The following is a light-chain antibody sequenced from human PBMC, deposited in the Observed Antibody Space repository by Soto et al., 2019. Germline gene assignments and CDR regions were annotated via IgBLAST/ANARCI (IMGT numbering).Light chain of an antibody. CDR1: QSLLHITGETF. Sequence: DVVMTQPPLSLSVAPGHPASISCKSSQSLLHITGETFLFWYLQKPGQSPQLLIYEVSTRVSGVPDRFSGSGSGTDFTLEISRVETDDVGIYYGMQSTQLPPTFGQGTRL. CDR2: EVS. CDR3: MQSTQLPPT. J-gene: IGKJ5*01. V-gene: IGKV2D-29*02.